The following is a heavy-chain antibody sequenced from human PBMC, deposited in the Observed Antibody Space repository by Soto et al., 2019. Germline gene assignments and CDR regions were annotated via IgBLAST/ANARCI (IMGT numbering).Heavy chain of an antibody. CDR3: ARASRYCSNGVCLGGFDS. J-gene: IGHJ4*02. CDR1: EFTFSTSA. Sequence: QVQLVESGGGVVQPGRSLRLSCAASEFTFSTSAIHWVRQAPGKGLEWVAHMSYEGTNKYYADSVKGRFTISRDNSRNTLYLQMNTLGADDTSVYYCARASRYCSNGVCLGGFDSWGQGTLVTVSS. CDR2: MSYEGTNK. V-gene: IGHV3-30-3*01. D-gene: IGHD2-8*01.